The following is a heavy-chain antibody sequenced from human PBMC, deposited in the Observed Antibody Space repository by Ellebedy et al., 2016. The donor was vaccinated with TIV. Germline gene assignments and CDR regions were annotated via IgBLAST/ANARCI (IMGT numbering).Heavy chain of an antibody. CDR2: ISGSGGNT. CDR3: ARDLDKSSGWYGGAAY. V-gene: IGHV3-23*01. J-gene: IGHJ4*02. D-gene: IGHD6-19*01. Sequence: GESLKISCAASGLTFSSHAMSWVRQAPGKGLEWVSSISGSGGNTYYADSVKGRFTISRDNSMATLYLEMNRLRAEDTAVYYCARDLDKSSGWYGGAAYWGQGTLVTVSS. CDR1: GLTFSSHA.